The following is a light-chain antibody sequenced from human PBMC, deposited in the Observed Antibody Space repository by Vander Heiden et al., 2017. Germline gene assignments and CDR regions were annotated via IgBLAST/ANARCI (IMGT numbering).Light chain of an antibody. CDR3: QQYGSSPT. CDR2: DAS. Sequence: EIVLTQSPATLSLSPGERATLSCGASQSVSSGYLAWYQQKPGLAPRLLIYDASSRATGIPDRFSGSGSGTDFTLTISRLEPEDFAVYYCQQYGSSPTFGGGTKVEIK. J-gene: IGKJ4*01. V-gene: IGKV3D-20*01. CDR1: QSVSSGY.